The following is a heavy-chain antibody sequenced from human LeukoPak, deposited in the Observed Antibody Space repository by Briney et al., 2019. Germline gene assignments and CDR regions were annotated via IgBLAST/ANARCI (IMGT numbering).Heavy chain of an antibody. CDR2: ISGSGGST. CDR3: AKDLENYGDYEGFDY. D-gene: IGHD4-17*01. J-gene: IGHJ4*02. CDR1: GFTFSSYG. V-gene: IGHV3-23*01. Sequence: GGSLRLSCAASGFTFSSYGMSWVRQAPGKGLEWVSAISGSGGSTYYADSVKGRFTISRDSSKNTLYLQMNSLRAEDTAVYYCAKDLENYGDYEGFDYWGQGTLVTVSS.